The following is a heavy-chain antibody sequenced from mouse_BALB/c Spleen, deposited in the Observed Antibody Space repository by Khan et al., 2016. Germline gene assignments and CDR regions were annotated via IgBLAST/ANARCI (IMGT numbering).Heavy chain of an antibody. Sequence: EVELVESGPGLVKPSQSLSLTCSVTGYSITSGYYWNWIRQFPGNKLEWMGYISYDGSNNYNPSLKNRISITRDTSKNQFFLKLNSVTTEDTATYYCAVLNWDFHFDVWGAGTTVTVAS. D-gene: IGHD4-1*01. CDR1: GYSITSGYY. CDR2: ISYDGSN. CDR3: AVLNWDFHFDV. V-gene: IGHV3-6*02. J-gene: IGHJ1*01.